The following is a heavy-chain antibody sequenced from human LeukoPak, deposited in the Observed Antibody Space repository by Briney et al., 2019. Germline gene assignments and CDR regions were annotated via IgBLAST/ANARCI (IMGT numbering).Heavy chain of an antibody. Sequence: SETLSLTCTVSGGSISTYYWSWIRQSPAKGLDWIADISASGGTNYNPSLASRVTVSIDSSKTQFSLNLSSATAADTAVFYCARSPHKSGWYEKCFDPWGQGNPVTVSS. D-gene: IGHD6-19*01. CDR2: ISASGGT. CDR1: GGSISTYY. CDR3: ARSPHKSGWYEKCFDP. V-gene: IGHV4-4*08. J-gene: IGHJ5*02.